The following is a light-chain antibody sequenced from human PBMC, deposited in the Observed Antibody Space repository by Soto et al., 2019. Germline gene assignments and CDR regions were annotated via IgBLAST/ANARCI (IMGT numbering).Light chain of an antibody. Sequence: DIQMTQSPSSLSASVGDRVTITCRASQSISSYLNWYQQKPGKVPKLLIYAASSLQSGVPSRFSGSGSGTAFTLTISSLQPEDFATYYCQQSYSTPYTFGQGTKLEIK. CDR3: QQSYSTPYT. J-gene: IGKJ2*01. V-gene: IGKV1-39*01. CDR1: QSISSY. CDR2: AAS.